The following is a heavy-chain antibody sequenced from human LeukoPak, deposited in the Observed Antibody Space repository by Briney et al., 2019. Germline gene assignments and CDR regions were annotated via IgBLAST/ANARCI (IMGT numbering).Heavy chain of an antibody. J-gene: IGHJ6*03. D-gene: IGHD6-19*01. CDR3: ARGSAVAGPDYYYYMDV. V-gene: IGHV1-46*01. CDR1: GYTFTSYY. Sequence: ASVKVSCKASGYTFTSYYMHWVRQAPGQGLEWMGIINPSGGGTSYAQKFQGRVTMTRDTSTSTVYMELSSLRSEDTAVYYCARGSAVAGPDYYYYMDVWGKGTTVTISS. CDR2: INPSGGGT.